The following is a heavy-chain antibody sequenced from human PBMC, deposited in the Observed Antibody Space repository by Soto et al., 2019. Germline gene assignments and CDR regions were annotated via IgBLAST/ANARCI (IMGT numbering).Heavy chain of an antibody. Sequence: PSETLSLTCTVSGGSISSDGYYWTWIRQHPGKGLEWIGYIYYSGSTYYNPSLKSRITISVDTSKNQFSLRLSSVTAADTAVYYCSWIVLTLPVSSYFDYWGQGTLVTVFS. CDR3: SWIVLTLPVSSYFDY. CDR2: IYYSGST. V-gene: IGHV4-31*03. J-gene: IGHJ4*02. D-gene: IGHD2-2*01. CDR1: GGSISSDGYY.